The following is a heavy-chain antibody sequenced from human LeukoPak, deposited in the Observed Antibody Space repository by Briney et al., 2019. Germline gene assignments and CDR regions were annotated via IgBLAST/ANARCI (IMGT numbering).Heavy chain of an antibody. Sequence: GGSLRLSCAASGFTVSSNYMSWVRQAPGKGLEWGSVIYSGGSTYYADSVKGRFTISRDNAKNTLYLQMNSLRAEDTAVYYCARDGPRHGYDSGHYSYYGMDVWGQGTTVTVSS. CDR1: GFTVSSNY. J-gene: IGHJ6*02. CDR3: ARDGPRHGYDSGHYSYYGMDV. V-gene: IGHV3-53*01. CDR2: IYSGGST. D-gene: IGHD3-22*01.